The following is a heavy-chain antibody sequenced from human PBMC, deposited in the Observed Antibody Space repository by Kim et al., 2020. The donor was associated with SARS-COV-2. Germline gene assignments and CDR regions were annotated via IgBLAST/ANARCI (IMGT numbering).Heavy chain of an antibody. J-gene: IGHJ6*02. Sequence: ASVKVSCKTSGYSFTGYFLHWVRQAPGQGLEWMGRINPNTGGTNFAQRFQGRVAMTRDTSLGTAYMELRSVISDDTAVYYCVREDNSGYDSHYYYYYGMDVWGQGTSVTVSS. D-gene: IGHD5-12*01. CDR3: VREDNSGYDSHYYYYYGMDV. V-gene: IGHV1-2*06. CDR1: GYSFTGYF. CDR2: INPNTGGT.